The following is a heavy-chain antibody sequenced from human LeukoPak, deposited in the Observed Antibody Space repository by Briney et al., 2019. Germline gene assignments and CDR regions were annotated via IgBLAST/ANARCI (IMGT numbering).Heavy chain of an antibody. D-gene: IGHD3-22*01. CDR1: GYTLTGYF. CDR2: VNPNRGGT. CDR3: ARRARWYYYDSSGHHDAFDI. J-gene: IGHJ3*02. V-gene: IGHV1-2*06. Sequence: GSSVKVSCKASGYTLTGYFMHWVGQAPGQGLEWMGRVNPNRGGTHYPQKFQRRVTMTRDTSISTAYMELSRLRSDDTAVYYCARRARWYYYDSSGHHDAFDIWGQGTMVTVSS.